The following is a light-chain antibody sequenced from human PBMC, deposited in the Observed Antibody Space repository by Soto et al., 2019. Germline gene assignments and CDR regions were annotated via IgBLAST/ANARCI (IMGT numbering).Light chain of an antibody. CDR1: QRVSSSY. V-gene: IGKV3-20*01. Sequence: EIVLTQSPGTLSFSPVERDTFSCRSSQRVSSSYLAWYQQRPGQSPRLLIYGASSRATGIPDRFSGSGSGTDFTLTISRLEPEDFAVYYCQQYGSSQWTFGQGTTVDIK. J-gene: IGKJ1*01. CDR2: GAS. CDR3: QQYGSSQWT.